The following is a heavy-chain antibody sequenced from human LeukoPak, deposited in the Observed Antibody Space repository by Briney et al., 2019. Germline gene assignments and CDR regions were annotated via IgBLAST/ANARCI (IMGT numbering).Heavy chain of an antibody. CDR3: ARGGGVVGATTWNY. V-gene: IGHV4-59*02. J-gene: IGHJ4*02. D-gene: IGHD1-26*01. CDR1: GGSVNYYY. Sequence: SETLSLTCTVSGGSVNYYYWSWIRQPPGKGLEWIGYIYYSGSTDYNPSLKSRVTISVATSKNQFSLKLSSVTAADTAVYYCARGGGVVGATTWNYWGQGTLVTVSS. CDR2: IYYSGST.